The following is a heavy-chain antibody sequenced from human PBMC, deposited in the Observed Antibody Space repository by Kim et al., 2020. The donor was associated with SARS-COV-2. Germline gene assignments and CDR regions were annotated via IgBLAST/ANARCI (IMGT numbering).Heavy chain of an antibody. J-gene: IGHJ6*02. D-gene: IGHD3-10*01. CDR1: GFTFTSSA. CDR3: AVGLVREYYYYGMDV. Sequence: SVKVSCKASGFTFTSSAVQWVRQARGQRLEWIGWIVVGSGNTNYAQKFQERVTITRDMSTSTAYMELSSLRSEDTAVYYCAVGLVREYYYYGMDVWGQGTTVTVSS. CDR2: IVVGSGNT. V-gene: IGHV1-58*01.